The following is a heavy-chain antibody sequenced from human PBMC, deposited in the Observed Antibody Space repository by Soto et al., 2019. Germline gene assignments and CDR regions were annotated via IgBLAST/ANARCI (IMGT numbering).Heavy chain of an antibody. CDR2: ISGSGGST. J-gene: IGHJ4*02. D-gene: IGHD6-13*01. CDR3: AKDQGSSWYEIDY. V-gene: IGHV3-23*01. Sequence: EVQLLESGGGLVQPGGSLRLPFAASELTFSNYAVTWFRQAPGRGREWVSTISGSGGSTYYADSVKGRFTISRDNSKNTLYLQMNSLRAEDTAVYYCAKDQGSSWYEIDYWGQGTLVTVSS. CDR1: ELTFSNYA.